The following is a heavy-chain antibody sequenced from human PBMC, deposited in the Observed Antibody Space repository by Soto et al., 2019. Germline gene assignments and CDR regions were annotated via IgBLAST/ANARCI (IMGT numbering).Heavy chain of an antibody. CDR1: GFTFSLYA. J-gene: IGHJ4*02. CDR3: ARSGDCTGTGCHLRGPFDS. CDR2: IWGDGSDK. D-gene: IGHD2-8*02. Sequence: QVQLVESGGGVVQPGRSLRLSCAASGFTFSLYAIHWVRQAPGKGLEWVAAIWGDGSDKKYADSVKGRFTVSRDNSKNTLYLQMNSLRDEDTAVYFCARSGDCTGTGCHLRGPFDSWGPGTLVTVSS. V-gene: IGHV3-33*01.